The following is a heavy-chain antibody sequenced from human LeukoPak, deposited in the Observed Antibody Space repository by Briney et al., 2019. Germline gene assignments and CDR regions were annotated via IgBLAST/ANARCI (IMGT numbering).Heavy chain of an antibody. CDR3: ARDHSTVNAFDY. CDR1: GFTFSTYA. D-gene: IGHD4-17*01. CDR2: ISYDGCNK. J-gene: IGHJ4*02. Sequence: PGRSLRLSCAASGFTFSTYAMHWVRQAPGKGLEWVAVISYDGCNKYYADSVKGRFTISRDNSRDTLYLQMSSLGAEDTAVYYCARDHSTVNAFDYWGQGTLVIVSS. V-gene: IGHV3-30-3*01.